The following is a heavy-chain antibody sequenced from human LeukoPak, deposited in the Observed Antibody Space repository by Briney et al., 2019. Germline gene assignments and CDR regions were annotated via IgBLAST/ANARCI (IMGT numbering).Heavy chain of an antibody. CDR3: ARVPTVTFFDY. V-gene: IGHV4-4*02. CDR2: IYHSGNT. J-gene: IGHJ4*02. Sequence: PSGTLSLTCAVSGGSISSSNLWTWVRQPPGMGLEWIGDIYHSGNTNYNPSLKSRVTISVDTSKNQFSLKLSSVTAADTAVYYCARVPTVTFFDYWGQGTLVTVSS. D-gene: IGHD4-17*01. CDR1: GGSISSSNL.